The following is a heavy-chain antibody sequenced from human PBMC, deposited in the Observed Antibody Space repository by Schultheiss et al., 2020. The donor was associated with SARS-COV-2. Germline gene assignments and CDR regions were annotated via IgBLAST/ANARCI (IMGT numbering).Heavy chain of an antibody. CDR2: ISSSGSTI. CDR1: GFTFSSYE. Sequence: GESLKISCAASGFTFSSYEMNWVRQAPGKGLEWVSYISSSGSTIYYADSVKGRFTISRDNAKNSLYLQMNSLRAEDTAVYYCARGYSSGWYPPGNFQHWGQGTLVTVSS. V-gene: IGHV3-48*03. CDR3: ARGYSSGWYPPGNFQH. J-gene: IGHJ1*01. D-gene: IGHD6-19*01.